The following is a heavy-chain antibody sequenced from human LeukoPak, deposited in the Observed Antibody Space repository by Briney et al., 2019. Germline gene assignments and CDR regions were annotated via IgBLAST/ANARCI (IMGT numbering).Heavy chain of an antibody. CDR2: ISSSGSTI. Sequence: GGSLRLSCAASGFTFSSYEMNWVRQAPGKGLEWVSYISSSGSTIYYADSVKGRFTISRDNAKNSLYLQMNILRAEDTAVYYCARRTGWLFDYWGQGTLVTVSS. CDR3: ARRTGWLFDY. D-gene: IGHD3-22*01. J-gene: IGHJ4*02. CDR1: GFTFSSYE. V-gene: IGHV3-48*03.